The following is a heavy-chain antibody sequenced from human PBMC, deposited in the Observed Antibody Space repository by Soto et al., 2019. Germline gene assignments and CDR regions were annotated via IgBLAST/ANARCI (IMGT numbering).Heavy chain of an antibody. CDR2: IYYSGST. D-gene: IGHD6-13*01. Sequence: QVQLQESGPGLVKPSQTLSLPCTVSGGSIRSGGYYWSWIRQHPGKGLEWIGYIYYSGSTYYNPSLKSRVTISVDTSKNQCSRKLSSVTAEDTAVYYCARALGGSSSWFDPWGQGTLVTVSS. V-gene: IGHV4-31*03. J-gene: IGHJ5*02. CDR1: GGSIRSGGYY. CDR3: ARALGGSSSWFDP.